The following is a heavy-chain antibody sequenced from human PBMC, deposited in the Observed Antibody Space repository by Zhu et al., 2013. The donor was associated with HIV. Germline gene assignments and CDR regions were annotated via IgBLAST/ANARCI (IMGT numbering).Heavy chain of an antibody. CDR3: ASFEYSSSSGQVGAFDI. CDR2: INPNSGGT. CDR1: GYTFTGYY. J-gene: IGHJ3*02. Sequence: QVQLVQSGAEVKKPGASVKVSCKASGYTFTGYYMHWVRQAPGQGLEWMGWINPNSGGTNYAQKFQGRVTMTRDTSISTAYMELSRLRSDDTAVYYCASFEYSSSSGQVGAFDIWGQGTMVTVSS. D-gene: IGHD6-6*01. V-gene: IGHV1-2*02.